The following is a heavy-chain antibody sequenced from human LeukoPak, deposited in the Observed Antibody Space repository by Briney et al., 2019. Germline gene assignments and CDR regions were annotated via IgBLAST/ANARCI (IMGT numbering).Heavy chain of an antibody. CDR2: ISAYNCNT. CDR1: GYTFTGHY. J-gene: IGHJ3*02. D-gene: IGHD2-2*01. V-gene: IGHV1-18*04. CDR3: ARDRIVVVPAGGEAFDI. Sequence: GASVTVSCKASGYTFTGHYMHWVRQAPGQGLEWMGWISAYNCNTNYAQKLQGRVTMTTDTSTSTAYMELRSLRSDDTAVYYCARDRIVVVPAGGEAFDIWGQGTMVTVSS.